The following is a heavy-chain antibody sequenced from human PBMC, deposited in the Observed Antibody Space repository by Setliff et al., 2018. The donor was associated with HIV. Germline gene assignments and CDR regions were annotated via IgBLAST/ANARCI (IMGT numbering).Heavy chain of an antibody. D-gene: IGHD3-10*01. CDR3: AREAYFFASGTYYFDS. CDR2: INHSGST. J-gene: IGHJ4*02. CDR1: GGSFSGYY. V-gene: IGHV4-34*01. Sequence: PSETLSLTCAVYGGSFSGYYWSWIRQPPGKGLEWIGEINHSGSTNYNPSLKSRVTISVDKSKNQFSLKLSSVTAADTALYFCAREAYFFASGTYYFDSWGQGALVTVSS.